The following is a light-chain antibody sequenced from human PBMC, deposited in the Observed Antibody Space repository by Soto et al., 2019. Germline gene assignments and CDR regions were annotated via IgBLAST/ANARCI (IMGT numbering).Light chain of an antibody. CDR3: SSYAGTYTLF. V-gene: IGLV2-8*01. CDR1: SSDVGGYDS. Sequence: QSVLTQPPSASGSPGQSVTISCTGASSDVGGYDSVSWYQQHPGKAPKLMIYEVNKRPSGVPDRFSGSKSGNTASLTVSGLQADDEAYYYCSSYAGTYTLFFGGGTKLTVL. J-gene: IGLJ2*01. CDR2: EVN.